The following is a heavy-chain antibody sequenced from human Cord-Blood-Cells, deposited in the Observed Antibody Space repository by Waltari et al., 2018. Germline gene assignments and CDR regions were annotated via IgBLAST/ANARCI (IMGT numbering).Heavy chain of an antibody. J-gene: IGHJ4*02. D-gene: IGHD7-27*01. Sequence: QVQLQESGPGLVKPSETLSLTCAVSGYSISSGYYWGWIRQPPGKGLEWIGNIYHSGSTSYNPSLKSRVTISVDTSKNQFSLKLSSVTAADTAVYYCARDPQANWGFSDPYYFDYWGQGTLVTVSS. CDR2: IYHSGST. CDR1: GYSISSGYY. CDR3: ARDPQANWGFSDPYYFDY. V-gene: IGHV4-38-2*02.